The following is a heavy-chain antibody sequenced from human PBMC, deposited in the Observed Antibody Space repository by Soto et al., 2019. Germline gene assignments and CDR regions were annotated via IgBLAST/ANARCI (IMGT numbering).Heavy chain of an antibody. V-gene: IGHV4-39*01. CDR3: ARQGGQSGDYTAFAI. Sequence: SSETLSLTCTVSGGSISSSSYYWGWIRQPPGKGLEWIGSIYYSGSTYYNPSLKSRVTISVDTSKNQFSLKLSSVTAADTAVYYCARQGGQSGDYTAFAIWGQGTMVTVSS. CDR2: IYYSGST. J-gene: IGHJ3*02. D-gene: IGHD4-17*01. CDR1: GGSISSSSYY.